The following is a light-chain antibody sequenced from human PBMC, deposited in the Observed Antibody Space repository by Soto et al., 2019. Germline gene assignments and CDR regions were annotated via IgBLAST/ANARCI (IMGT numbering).Light chain of an antibody. Sequence: QSVLTQPRSVSGSLGQSVTISCTGTSSDVGTYNYVSWYQQHPGKAPKVMIYDVSERPSGVPDRFSDSKSGNTASLTISGLQAEDEADYYCCSYAGSPRYVLGTGTKVTVL. CDR1: SSDVGTYNY. CDR3: CSYAGSPRYV. CDR2: DVS. V-gene: IGLV2-11*01. J-gene: IGLJ1*01.